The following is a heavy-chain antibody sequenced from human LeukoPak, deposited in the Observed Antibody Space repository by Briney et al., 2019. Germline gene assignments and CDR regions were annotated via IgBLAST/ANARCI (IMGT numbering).Heavy chain of an antibody. CDR1: GASIGNYY. CDR2: THTSGSA. Sequence: SETLSLTCTVSGASIGNYYWSWIRQPAGKGLEWIGRTHTSGSANYNPSLKSRVTMSLDESKNHLSLNLASVTAADTAVYYCSRESGPFSPFGHWGEGTPVTVTS. CDR3: SRESGPFSPFGH. V-gene: IGHV4-4*07. D-gene: IGHD1-26*01. J-gene: IGHJ4*02.